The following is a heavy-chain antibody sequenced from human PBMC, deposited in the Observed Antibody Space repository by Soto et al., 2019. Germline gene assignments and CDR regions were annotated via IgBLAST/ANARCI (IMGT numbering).Heavy chain of an antibody. Sequence: SETLSLTCTVSGGSISSSYWSWIRQPPGKGLEWIGYIYYTGSTNYNPSLKSRVTISVDTSKNHFSLKLSSVTAADTAVYYCAREKYYFGSGTLSGMDVWGQGTTVTVSS. D-gene: IGHD3-10*01. CDR3: AREKYYFGSGTLSGMDV. V-gene: IGHV4-59*01. CDR2: IYYTGST. CDR1: GGSISSSY. J-gene: IGHJ6*02.